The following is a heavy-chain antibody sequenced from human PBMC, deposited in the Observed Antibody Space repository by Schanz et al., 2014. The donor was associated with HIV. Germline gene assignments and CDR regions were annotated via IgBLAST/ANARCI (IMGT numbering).Heavy chain of an antibody. V-gene: IGHV3-23*01. D-gene: IGHD2-15*01. J-gene: IGHJ6*02. CDR1: GFTFSIYA. CDR2: ISGSVGST. CDR3: ARRSTPGGYYGMDV. Sequence: VQLLESGGGLVQPGGSLRLSCAASGFTFSIYAMSWVRQAPGKGLEWVSSISGSVGSTYYADSVKGRFTISRDNSKNTLYLQMNSLRAEDTAVYYCARRSTPGGYYGMDVWGQGTTVTVSS.